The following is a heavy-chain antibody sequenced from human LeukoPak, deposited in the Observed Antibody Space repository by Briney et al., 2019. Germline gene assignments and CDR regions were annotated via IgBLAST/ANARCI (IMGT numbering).Heavy chain of an antibody. D-gene: IGHD3-22*01. J-gene: IGHJ3*02. CDR2: INPNSGGT. CDR3: ARGDPSGSGYADAFDI. V-gene: IGHV1-2*02. CDR1: GYTFTGYY. Sequence: ASVKVSCKASGYTFTGYYMHWVRQAPGQGLEWMGWINPNSGGTNYAQKFQGRVTMTRDTSISTAYMELSRLRSDDTAVYYCARGDPSGSGYADAFDIWGQGTMVTVSS.